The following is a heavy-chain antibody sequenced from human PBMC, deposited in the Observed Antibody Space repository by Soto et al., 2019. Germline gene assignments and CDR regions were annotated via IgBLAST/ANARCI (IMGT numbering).Heavy chain of an antibody. J-gene: IGHJ4*02. CDR2: FYYNGIT. V-gene: IGHV4-39*01. CDR3: ARLIMTPHRDFDN. Sequence: SETLSLTCTVSGGPISSSAYYWAWIRQPPGKGLEWIGSFYYNGITYRNPSLKRRFTISGDTSKDQLSLKLTSVTAADTAVYYCARLIMTPHRDFDNWGQG. CDR1: GGPISSSAYY. D-gene: IGHD3-16*01.